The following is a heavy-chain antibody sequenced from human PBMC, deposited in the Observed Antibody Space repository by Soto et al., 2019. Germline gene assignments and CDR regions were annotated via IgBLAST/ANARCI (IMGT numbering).Heavy chain of an antibody. Sequence: GSLRLSCAASGFTFSSYSMNWVRQAPGKGLEWVSYISSSSSTIYYADSVKGRFTISRDNAKNSLYLQMNSLRDEDTAVYYCARGYDYVWGSYRSFDYWGQGTLVTVSS. CDR1: GFTFSSYS. CDR3: ARGYDYVWGSYRSFDY. V-gene: IGHV3-48*02. D-gene: IGHD3-16*02. J-gene: IGHJ4*02. CDR2: ISSSSSTI.